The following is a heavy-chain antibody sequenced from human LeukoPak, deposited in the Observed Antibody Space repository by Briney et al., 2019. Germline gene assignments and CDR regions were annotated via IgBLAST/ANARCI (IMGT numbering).Heavy chain of an antibody. D-gene: IGHD3-22*01. CDR2: ISYDGSNK. V-gene: IGHV3-30-3*01. J-gene: IGHJ6*02. CDR1: GFTFSSYA. CDR3: ARETTYYYDSSGYSYYYYYGMDV. Sequence: GRSLRLSCAASGFTFSSYAMHWVRQAPGKGLEWVAVISYDGSNKYYADSVKGRFTVSRDNSKNTLYLQMNSLRAEDTAVYYCARETTYYYDSSGYSYYYYYGMDVWGQGTTVTVSS.